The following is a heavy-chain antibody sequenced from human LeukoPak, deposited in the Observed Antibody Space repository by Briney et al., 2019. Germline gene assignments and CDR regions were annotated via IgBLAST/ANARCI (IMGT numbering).Heavy chain of an antibody. CDR2: ISGRGDYT. Sequence: PGGSLRLSCAASGFTFTNYAMNWVRQALGKGLHWVSTISGRGDYTYYADSVKGRFAISRDNSKNTLYLQMNSLRVEDTAIYYCARDRATGDYYYYYGMDVWGQGTTVTVSS. CDR1: GFTFTNYA. J-gene: IGHJ6*02. D-gene: IGHD1-26*01. CDR3: ARDRATGDYYYYYGMDV. V-gene: IGHV3-23*01.